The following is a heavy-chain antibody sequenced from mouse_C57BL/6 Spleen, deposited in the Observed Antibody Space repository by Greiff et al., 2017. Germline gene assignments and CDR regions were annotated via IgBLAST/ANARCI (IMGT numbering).Heavy chain of an antibody. Sequence: QVQLQQPGAELVKPGASVKVSCKASGYTFTSYWMHWVKQRPGQGLEWIGRIHPSDSDSNYNQKFKGKATLTVDKSSSKAYIQLSGLTSGGCAVYYCAIEWGNYVGWFAYWGQGTLVTVSA. CDR3: AIEWGNYVGWFAY. J-gene: IGHJ3*01. CDR2: IHPSDSDS. D-gene: IGHD2-1*01. CDR1: GYTFTSYW. V-gene: IGHV1-74*01.